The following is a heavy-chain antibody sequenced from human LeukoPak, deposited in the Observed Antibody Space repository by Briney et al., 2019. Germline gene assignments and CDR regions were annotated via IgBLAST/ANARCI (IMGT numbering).Heavy chain of an antibody. Sequence: PSETLSLTCTVSGGSISSYYWSWIRQPPGKGLEWIGYIYYSGSTNYNPSLKSRVTISVDTSKNQFSLKLSSVTAADTAVYYCASYHFDYFDYWGQGTLVTVSS. CDR2: IYYSGST. J-gene: IGHJ4*02. V-gene: IGHV4-59*01. CDR3: ASYHFDYFDY. CDR1: GGSISSYY.